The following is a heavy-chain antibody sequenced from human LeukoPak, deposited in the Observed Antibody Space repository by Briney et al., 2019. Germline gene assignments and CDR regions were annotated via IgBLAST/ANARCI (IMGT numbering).Heavy chain of an antibody. D-gene: IGHD6-19*01. CDR1: GFTFSSYA. Sequence: GGSLRLSCAASGFTFSSYAMSWVRQAPGKGLEWVSAISGSGGSTYYADSVKGRFTIFRDNSKNTLYLQMNSLRAEDTAVYYCAKFSSGWYFGYYFDYWAREPWSPSPQ. V-gene: IGHV3-23*01. J-gene: IGHJ4*02. CDR3: AKFSSGWYFGYYFDY. CDR2: ISGSGGST.